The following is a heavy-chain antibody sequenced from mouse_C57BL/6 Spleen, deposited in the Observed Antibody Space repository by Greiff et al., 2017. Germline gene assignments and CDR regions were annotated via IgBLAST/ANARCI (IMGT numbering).Heavy chain of an antibody. V-gene: IGHV1-61*01. CDR2: IYPSDSET. CDR3: ARPSYGSSYGCAY. Sequence: QVQLQQPGAELVRPGSSVKLSCKASGYTFTSYWMDWVKQRPGQGLEWIGNIYPSDSETHYNQKFKDKATLTVDKSSSTAYMQLSSLTSEDSAVYYCARPSYGSSYGCAYWGQGTLVTVSA. CDR1: GYTFTSYW. J-gene: IGHJ3*01. D-gene: IGHD1-1*01.